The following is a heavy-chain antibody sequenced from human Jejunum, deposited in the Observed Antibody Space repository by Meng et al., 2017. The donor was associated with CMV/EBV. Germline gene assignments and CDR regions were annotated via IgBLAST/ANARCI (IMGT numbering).Heavy chain of an antibody. CDR1: GYTFTAYW. V-gene: IGHV1-2*06. D-gene: IGHD4-23*01. J-gene: IGHJ4*02. CDR2: IHPNAGSI. CDR3: TRDYSGNWAIDY. Sequence: CKASGYTFTAYWTHWVRQAPGQGLEWMGRIHPNAGSIDYAQKFQGRVTMTRDTSISTVYMDLSSLTSDDTAVYYCTRDYSGNWAIDYWGQGTLVTVSS.